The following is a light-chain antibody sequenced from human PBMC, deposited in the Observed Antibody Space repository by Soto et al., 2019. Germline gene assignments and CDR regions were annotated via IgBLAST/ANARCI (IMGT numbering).Light chain of an antibody. Sequence: QSVLTQPPSVSGAPGQRVTISCTGNSSNIGTGYDVHWLQQLPGTAPKLLIYGNKIRPSGVPGRFSASKSGSSASLAITGLQAEDEADYYCQSYDTRLSGWVFGGGTKLTVL. V-gene: IGLV1-40*01. CDR2: GNK. J-gene: IGLJ3*02. CDR1: SSNIGTGYD. CDR3: QSYDTRLSGWV.